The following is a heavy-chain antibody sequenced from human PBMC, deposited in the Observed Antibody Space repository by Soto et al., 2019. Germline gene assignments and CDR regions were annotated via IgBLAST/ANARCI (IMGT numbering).Heavy chain of an antibody. D-gene: IGHD5-18*01. J-gene: IGHJ6*01. Sequence: ASVEVASKASGYTFTSYDINWVRQATGQGLERMGWMNPNSGNTGYAQKFQVRVAMTRNTSISTAYMELSSLRSEDTAVYSCARGLTSTTMVNYGIGVWQQVTTVVVCS. CDR2: MNPNSGNT. CDR3: ARGLTSTTMVNYGIGV. V-gene: IGHV1-8*01. CDR1: GYTFTSYD.